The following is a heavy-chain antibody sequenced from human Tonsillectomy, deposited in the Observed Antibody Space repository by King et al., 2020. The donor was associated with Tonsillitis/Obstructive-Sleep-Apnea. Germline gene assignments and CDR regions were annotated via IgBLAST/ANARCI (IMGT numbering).Heavy chain of an antibody. Sequence: DEQLVQSGGGLVQPGGSLRLSCSASGFTFSRYAMHWVRQAPGKGLDYVSGVSPNGGSTYYADSVKGRFTISRDNSKNTLYLQMSSLRAEDTAVYKCVKGARAAHFTGMYGMDVWGQGTTVTGSS. CDR3: VKGARAAHFTGMYGMDV. CDR1: GFTFSRYA. CDR2: VSPNGGST. D-gene: IGHD2-15*01. J-gene: IGHJ6*02. V-gene: IGHV3-64D*06.